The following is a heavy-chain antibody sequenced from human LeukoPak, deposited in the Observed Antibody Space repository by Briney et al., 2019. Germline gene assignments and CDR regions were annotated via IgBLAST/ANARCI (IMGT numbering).Heavy chain of an antibody. J-gene: IGHJ6*03. Sequence: GASVKVSCKASEYTFTGYYMHWVRQAPGQGLEWMGWINPNSGGTNYAQKFQGRVTMTRDTSISTAYMELSRLRSDDTAVYYCASEWFGEKHTYYMDVWGKGTTVTISS. CDR3: ASEWFGEKHTYYMDV. D-gene: IGHD3-10*01. CDR2: INPNSGGT. CDR1: EYTFTGYY. V-gene: IGHV1-2*02.